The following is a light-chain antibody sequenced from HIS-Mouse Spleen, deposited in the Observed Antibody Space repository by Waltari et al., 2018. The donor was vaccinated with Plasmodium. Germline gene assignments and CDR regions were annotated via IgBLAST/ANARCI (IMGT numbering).Light chain of an antibody. CDR1: ALPKKY. V-gene: IGLV3-10*01. CDR2: EDS. J-gene: IGLJ3*02. CDR3: YSTDSSGNHRV. Sequence: SYELTQPPSVSVSPGQPARITSSGDALPKKYPYWYQQKSGQAPVLVIYEDSKRPSGIPERFSGSSSGSMATLTISGAQVEDEADYYCYSTDSSGNHRVFGGGTKLTVL.